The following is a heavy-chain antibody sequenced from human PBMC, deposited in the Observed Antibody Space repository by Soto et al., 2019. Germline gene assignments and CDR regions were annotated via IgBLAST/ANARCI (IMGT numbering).Heavy chain of an antibody. CDR1: GGTFSSYA. Sequence: VASVKVSCKASGGTFSSYAISWVRQAPGQGLEWMGGIIPIFGTANYAQKFQGRVTITADESTSTAYMELSRLRSDDTAVYYCAFSYYYGSGSYYKPISGGMDVWGQGTTVTVSS. CDR3: AFSYYYGSGSYYKPISGGMDV. CDR2: IIPIFGTA. V-gene: IGHV1-69*13. J-gene: IGHJ6*02. D-gene: IGHD3-10*01.